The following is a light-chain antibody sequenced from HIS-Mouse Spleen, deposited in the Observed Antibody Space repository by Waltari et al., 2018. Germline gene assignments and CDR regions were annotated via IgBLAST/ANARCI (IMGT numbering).Light chain of an antibody. CDR1: QSLVHSDGNTY. CDR2: KVS. V-gene: IGKV2-30*02. CDR3: MQGTHPYT. J-gene: IGKJ2*01. Sequence: DVVMTQSPLSLPVTLGQPASISCRSSQSLVHSDGNTYLNWFQQRPGQSPRRLIYKVSNRDSGVPDRFSGSVSGTDFTLKISRVEAEDVGVYYCMQGTHPYTFGQGTKLEIK.